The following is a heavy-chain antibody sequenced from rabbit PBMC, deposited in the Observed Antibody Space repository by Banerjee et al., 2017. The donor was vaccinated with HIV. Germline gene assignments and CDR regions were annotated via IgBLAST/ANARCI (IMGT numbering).Heavy chain of an antibody. Sequence: QEQLEESGGDLVKPGASLTLTCTASGFTLSSYWICWVRQAPGKGLEWIACIDAGSSGSTAYASWAKGRFTISKTSSTTVTLQMTSLTAADTATYFCARDLAGVIGWNFGLWGQGTLVTVS. J-gene: IGHJ4*01. CDR1: GFTLSSYW. V-gene: IGHV1S45*01. D-gene: IGHD4-1*01. CDR3: ARDLAGVIGWNFGL. CDR2: IDAGSSGST.